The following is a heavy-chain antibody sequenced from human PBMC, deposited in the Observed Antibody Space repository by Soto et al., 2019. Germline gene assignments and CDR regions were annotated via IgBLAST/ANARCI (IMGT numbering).Heavy chain of an antibody. CDR1: GFTFSSYA. D-gene: IGHD5-18*01. V-gene: IGHV3-30-3*01. Sequence: GGSLRLSCAASGFTFSSYAMHWVRQAPGKGLEWVAFISYDGSNKYYADSVKGRFTISRDNSKNTLYLQMNSLRAEDTAVYYCAREGGDGYSYYFDYWGQGTLVTVSS. CDR2: ISYDGSNK. J-gene: IGHJ4*02. CDR3: AREGGDGYSYYFDY.